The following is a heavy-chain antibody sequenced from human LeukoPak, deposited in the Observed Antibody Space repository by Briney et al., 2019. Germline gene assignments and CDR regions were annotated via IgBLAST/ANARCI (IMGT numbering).Heavy chain of an antibody. Sequence: GGTLRLSCAASGFTFSSYGMSWVRQAPGKGLEWVSGISGSGGSTYYADSVKGRFTISRDNSKNTLYLQMNSLRAEDTAVYYCAKGDCGTTSCYLDFYYMDVWGKGTTVTISS. CDR3: AKGDCGTTSCYLDFYYMDV. D-gene: IGHD2-2*01. CDR1: GFTFSSYG. CDR2: ISGSGGST. J-gene: IGHJ6*03. V-gene: IGHV3-23*01.